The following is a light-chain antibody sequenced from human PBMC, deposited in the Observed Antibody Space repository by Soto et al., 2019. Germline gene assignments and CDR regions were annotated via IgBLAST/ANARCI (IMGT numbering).Light chain of an antibody. CDR2: EVN. CDR3: SSYAGSSNV. Sequence: QSALAQPPSASGSPGQPVAISCTGTISDVGGYNYVSWYQQHPGKAPKLMIYEVNKRPSGVPDRFSGSKSGNTASLTVSGLQAEDEADCYCSSYAGSSNVFGTGTKVTVL. CDR1: ISDVGGYNY. J-gene: IGLJ1*01. V-gene: IGLV2-8*01.